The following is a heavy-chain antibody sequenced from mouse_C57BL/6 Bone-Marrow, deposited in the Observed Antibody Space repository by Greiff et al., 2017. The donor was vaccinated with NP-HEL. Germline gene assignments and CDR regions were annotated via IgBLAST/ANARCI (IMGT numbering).Heavy chain of an antibody. J-gene: IGHJ2*01. V-gene: IGHV1-26*01. CDR1: GYTFTDYY. CDR3: ARRGGYDVGDFDY. D-gene: IGHD2-2*01. Sequence: EVKLQQSGPELVKPGASVKISCKASGYTFTDYYMNWVKQSHGKSLEWIGDINPNNGGTSYNQKFKGKATLTVDKSSSTAYMELRSLTSEDSAVYYCARRGGYDVGDFDYWGQGTTLTVSS. CDR2: INPNNGGT.